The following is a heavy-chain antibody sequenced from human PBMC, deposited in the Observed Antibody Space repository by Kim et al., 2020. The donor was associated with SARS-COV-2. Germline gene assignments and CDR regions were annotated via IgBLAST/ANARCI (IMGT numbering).Heavy chain of an antibody. CDR3: AAFCYYFNWFGP. CDR2: FDRDYGER. J-gene: IGHJ5*02. CDR1: GYSLNELG. D-gene: IGHD3-22*01. Sequence: ASVKVSCKVSGYSLNELGIHWVRQAPGKGLEWMGGFDRDYGERIYTQNFQGRVTMTEDTSTDTAYMELSSLRSDDTAVYYCAAFCYYFNWFGPWGQGTLVTVSS. V-gene: IGHV1-24*01.